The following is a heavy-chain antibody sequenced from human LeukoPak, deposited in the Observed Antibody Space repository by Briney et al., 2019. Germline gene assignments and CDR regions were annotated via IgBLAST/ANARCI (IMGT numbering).Heavy chain of an antibody. D-gene: IGHD6-19*01. J-gene: IGHJ3*02. V-gene: IGHV3-53*01. CDR2: IYSGGST. Sequence: PGGSLRLSCAASGFTVSSNYMSWVRQAPGKGLEWVSVIYSGGSTYYADSVKGRFTISRDNSKNTLYLQMNSLRAEDTAVYYCARESFDGFGAVAAEGSGGFDIWGQGTMVTVSS. CDR3: ARESFDGFGAVAAEGSGGFDI. CDR1: GFTVSSNY.